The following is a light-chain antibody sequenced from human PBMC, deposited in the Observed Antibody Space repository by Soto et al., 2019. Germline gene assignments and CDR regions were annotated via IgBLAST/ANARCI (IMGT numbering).Light chain of an antibody. V-gene: IGLV1-51*01. J-gene: IGLJ2*01. CDR1: SSNIGNNY. CDR3: GTWDSSLSAVV. Sequence: QSVLTQPPSVSAAPGQKVPISCSGSSSNIGNNYVSWYQQLPGTAPKLLIYDTNKRPSGIPDRFSGSKSDTSATLGITGLQTEDEADYYCGTWDSSLSAVVFGGGTKLTVL. CDR2: DTN.